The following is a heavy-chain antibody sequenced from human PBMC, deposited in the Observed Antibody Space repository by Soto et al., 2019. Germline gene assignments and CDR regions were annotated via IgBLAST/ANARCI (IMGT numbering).Heavy chain of an antibody. V-gene: IGHV1-46*01. J-gene: IGHJ4*02. CDR1: GYTFTSYY. CDR3: AVGSITMVRGVIFDY. Sequence: GASVKVSCKASGYTFTSYYMHWMRQAPGQGLEWMGIINPRGGSTSYAQKFQGRVTMTRYTSTSTVYMELSSLRSEDTAVYYCAVGSITMVRGVIFDYWGQGTLVTVSS. D-gene: IGHD3-10*01. CDR2: INPRGGST.